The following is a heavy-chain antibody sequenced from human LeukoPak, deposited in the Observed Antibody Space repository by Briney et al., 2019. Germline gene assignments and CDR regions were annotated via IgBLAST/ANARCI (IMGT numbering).Heavy chain of an antibody. CDR2: VGISSGNT. CDR1: GFTLSDYS. J-gene: IGHJ4*02. D-gene: IGHD5-12*01. Sequence: PGGSLRLSCAASGFTLSDYSMNWVRQAPGKGLEWISYVGISSGNTKYADSVKGRFTISGDSAKNSVYLQMNSLRVEDTAVYYCARDFRYAFDNWGQGTLVTVSS. V-gene: IGHV3-48*04. CDR3: ARDFRYAFDN.